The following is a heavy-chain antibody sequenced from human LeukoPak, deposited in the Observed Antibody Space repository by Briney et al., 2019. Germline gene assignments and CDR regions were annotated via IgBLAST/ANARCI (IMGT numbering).Heavy chain of an antibody. CDR2: IYENGGTT. V-gene: IGHV3-23*01. CDR3: AKGGKWDVTPFDY. CDR1: GFTFRSHA. J-gene: IGHJ4*02. Sequence: GGSLRLSCVGSGFTFRSHAMSWVRQAPEKGLEFVSGIYENGGTTYYADSVKGRFSISRDNSKNTLYLQVNSLRAEDTAVYYCAKGGKWDVTPFDYWGQGTLVTVSS. D-gene: IGHD1-26*01.